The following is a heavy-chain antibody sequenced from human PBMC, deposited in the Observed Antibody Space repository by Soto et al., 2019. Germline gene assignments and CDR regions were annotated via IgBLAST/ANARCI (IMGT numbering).Heavy chain of an antibody. V-gene: IGHV3-9*01. D-gene: IGHD3-10*01. CDR2: ISWNSGNI. CDR3: AKDMRSSQGGSYAAEL. Sequence: SLRLSCSASGFFFEDYAMHWVRQAPGKGLEWVSGISWNSGNIGYADSAKGRFTISRDNAKNSLYLQMNSLRTEDTAFYFCAKDMRSSQGGSYAAELWGQGTLVTVYS. CDR1: GFFFEDYA. J-gene: IGHJ4*02.